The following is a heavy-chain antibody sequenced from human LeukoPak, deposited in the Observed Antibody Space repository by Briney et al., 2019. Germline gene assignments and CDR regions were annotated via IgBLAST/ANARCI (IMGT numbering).Heavy chain of an antibody. V-gene: IGHV3-23*01. Sequence: GGSLRLSCAASGFTFSNYCVTWVRQAPGKGVEWVSSISGSGDSTYYADSVKGGYTISRDNSKNTFYLQMNSLRVENTAIYYCAKYGAPGWSGYLDYWGQGTLVTVSS. J-gene: IGHJ4*02. CDR1: GFTFSNYC. CDR2: ISGSGDST. CDR3: AKYGAPGWSGYLDY. D-gene: IGHD4/OR15-4a*01.